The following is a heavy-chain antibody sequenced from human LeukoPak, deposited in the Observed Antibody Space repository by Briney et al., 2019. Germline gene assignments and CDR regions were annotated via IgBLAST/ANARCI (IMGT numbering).Heavy chain of an antibody. V-gene: IGHV1-18*01. D-gene: IGHD3-10*01. J-gene: IGHJ4*02. CDR2: ISAYNGNT. CDR1: GYSFTSYG. Sequence: ASVKVSCKASGYSFTSYGISWVRQAPGQGLEWMGWISAYNGNTNSAQKFQGRVTMTTDASTSTAYMELSRLRSDDTAVYYCARDFPPKLRSYWGQGTLVTVSS. CDR3: ARDFPPKLRSY.